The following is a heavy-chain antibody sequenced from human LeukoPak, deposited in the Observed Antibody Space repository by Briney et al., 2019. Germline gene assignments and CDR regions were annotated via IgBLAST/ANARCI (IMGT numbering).Heavy chain of an antibody. D-gene: IGHD6-19*01. CDR2: IKKDESEK. J-gene: IGHJ6*02. CDR1: GFTFSNYW. Sequence: GGSLRLSCAASGFTFSNYWMSWVRQAPGKGLEWVANIKKDESEKYYVDSVKGRFTISRDNAKNSLYLQMNSLRAEDTALYYCAKDLSIAVAGYYGMDVWGQGTTVTVSS. V-gene: IGHV3-7*03. CDR3: AKDLSIAVAGYYGMDV.